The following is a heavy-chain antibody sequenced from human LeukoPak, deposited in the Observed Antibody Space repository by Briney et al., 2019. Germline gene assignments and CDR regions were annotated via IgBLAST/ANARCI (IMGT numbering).Heavy chain of an antibody. J-gene: IGHJ4*02. D-gene: IGHD5-12*01. CDR2: ISSDSGTI. CDR1: GFTFSTYS. V-gene: IGHV3-48*01. CDR3: ARDVEYGGCLGY. Sequence: GGSLRLSCAASGFTFSTYSMNWVRQAPGKGLEWLSYISSDSGTIYYADSVKGRFTISRDNAKNSVFLQMNSLRGEDTAVYYCARDVEYGGCLGYWGQGTLVTVSS.